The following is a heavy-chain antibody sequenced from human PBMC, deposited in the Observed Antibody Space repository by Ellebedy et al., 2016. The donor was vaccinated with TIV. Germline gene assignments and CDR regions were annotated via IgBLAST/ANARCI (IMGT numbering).Heavy chain of an antibody. V-gene: IGHV5-51*01. Sequence: GESLKISXKGSGYSFTSYWIGWVRQMPGKGLEWMGIIYPGDSDTRYSPSFQGHVTISADKSISTAYLQWSSLKASDTAMYYCARHSPHIPERTTEYYYYGMDVWGQGTTVTVSS. CDR1: GYSFTSYW. D-gene: IGHD1-7*01. CDR2: IYPGDSDT. CDR3: ARHSPHIPERTTEYYYYGMDV. J-gene: IGHJ6*02.